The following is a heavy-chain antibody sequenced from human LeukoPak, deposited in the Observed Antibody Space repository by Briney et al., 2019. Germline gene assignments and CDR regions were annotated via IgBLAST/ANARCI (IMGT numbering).Heavy chain of an antibody. Sequence: GGSLRLSCPASGFTFNYHAMYWVRQAPGKGLEWVSAINWNSDNIGYADSVKGRFTISRDDAKNSLFLQMNSLRTEDTALYYCARASYYYDTTGLGAVDIWGQGTMVTVSS. J-gene: IGHJ3*02. CDR3: ARASYYYDTTGLGAVDI. D-gene: IGHD3-22*01. CDR1: GFTFNYHA. CDR2: INWNSDNI. V-gene: IGHV3-9*01.